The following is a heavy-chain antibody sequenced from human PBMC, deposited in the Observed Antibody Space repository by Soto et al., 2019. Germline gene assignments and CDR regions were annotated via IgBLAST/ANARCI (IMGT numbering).Heavy chain of an antibody. Sequence: QPGGSLRLSCVASGFNFGNFGMHCARQAPGKGPELLTVISNDENIKQDSVRGRFAIARDNSKNTLYLHLTSLRAEATAISYCARGLRGVHNYWGQGTLVIFAS. CDR3: ARGLRGVHNY. CDR2: ISNDENIK. D-gene: IGHD2-15*01. V-gene: IGHV3-33*01. CDR1: GFNFGNFG. J-gene: IGHJ4*02.